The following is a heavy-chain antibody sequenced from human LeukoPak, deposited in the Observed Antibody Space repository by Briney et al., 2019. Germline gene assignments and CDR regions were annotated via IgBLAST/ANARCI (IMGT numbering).Heavy chain of an antibody. CDR1: GGSINDRDW. CDR2: IHPSGRT. Sequence: SETLSLTCDVSGGSINDRDWWTWVRQPPGKGLEWLGEIHPSGRTNYNPSLRSRITFSINKSKNQFFLNLYFVTAADTAIYYCARDLGYCTNGVCHTRFDYWGQGTLVAVSS. D-gene: IGHD2-8*01. J-gene: IGHJ4*02. CDR3: ARDLGYCTNGVCHTRFDY. V-gene: IGHV4/OR15-8*02.